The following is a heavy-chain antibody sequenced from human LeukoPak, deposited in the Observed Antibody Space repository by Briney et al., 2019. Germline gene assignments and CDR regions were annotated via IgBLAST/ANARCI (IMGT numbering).Heavy chain of an antibody. V-gene: IGHV4-39*01. D-gene: IGHD5-18*01. J-gene: IGHJ4*02. CDR3: ARGRIQLWYRGCLDY. CDR2: IYHSGST. Sequence: SETLSLTCTVSGGSISSGSYYWAWIRQPPGKGLEWIGSIYHSGSTYYNASLKSQVSISIDTSKNQFSLRLTSVTAADTAVYYCARGRIQLWYRGCLDYWGQGTLVTVSS. CDR1: GGSISSGSYY.